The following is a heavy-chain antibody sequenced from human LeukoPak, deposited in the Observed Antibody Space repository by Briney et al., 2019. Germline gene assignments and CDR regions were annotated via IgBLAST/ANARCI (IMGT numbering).Heavy chain of an antibody. CDR2: IKQDGSEK. V-gene: IGHV3-7*01. D-gene: IGHD3-9*01. CDR3: ARDRRYFDWSDAFDI. J-gene: IGHJ3*02. Sequence: GGSLRLSCAASGFTFSSYWMSWVRQAPGKGLEWVANIKQDGSEKYYVDSVKGRFTISRDSAKNSLYLQMNSLRAEDTAVYYCARDRRYFDWSDAFDIWGQGTMVTVSS. CDR1: GFTFSSYW.